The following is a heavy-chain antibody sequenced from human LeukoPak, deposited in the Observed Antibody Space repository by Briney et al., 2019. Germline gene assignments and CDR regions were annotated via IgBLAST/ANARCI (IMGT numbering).Heavy chain of an antibody. CDR1: GYTFTRYA. D-gene: IGHD1-1*01. Sequence: GASVKVSFTASGYTFTRYAMHWVRQAPGQRLEWMGWINAGNGNTKYSQKFQGRVTITRDTSASTAYMELSSLRSEDTAVYYCARDTNVQLERRNYYGMDVWGQGTTVTVSS. CDR2: INAGNGNT. CDR3: ARDTNVQLERRNYYGMDV. J-gene: IGHJ6*02. V-gene: IGHV1-3*01.